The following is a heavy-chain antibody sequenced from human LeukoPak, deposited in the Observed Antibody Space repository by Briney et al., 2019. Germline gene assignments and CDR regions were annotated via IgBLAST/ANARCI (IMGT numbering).Heavy chain of an antibody. V-gene: IGHV3-33*01. Sequence: GRSLRLSCAASGFTFSSYGMHWVRQAPGKGLEWVAVIWYGGSNKYYADSVKGRFTISRDNSRNTLYLQMNSLRAEDTAVYYCARWGSGSYSTFDYWGQGTLVTVSS. CDR1: GFTFSSYG. CDR2: IWYGGSNK. D-gene: IGHD1-26*01. CDR3: ARWGSGSYSTFDY. J-gene: IGHJ4*02.